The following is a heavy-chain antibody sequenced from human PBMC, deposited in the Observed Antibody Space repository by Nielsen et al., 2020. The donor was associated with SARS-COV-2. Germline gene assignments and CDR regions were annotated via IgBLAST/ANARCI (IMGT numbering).Heavy chain of an antibody. J-gene: IGHJ4*02. V-gene: IGHV4-31*03. CDR3: ARDRWDTATYDY. D-gene: IGHD5-18*01. Sequence: SETLSLTCSVSGGSISTGEFYWGWIRQPPGKGLEWIGNMHHSGNTYYNSSLKSRATTTMDTSKNQFSLKLDSVTAADTAVYYCARDRWDTATYDYWGKGTLVTVSS. CDR2: MHHSGNT. CDR1: GGSISTGEFY.